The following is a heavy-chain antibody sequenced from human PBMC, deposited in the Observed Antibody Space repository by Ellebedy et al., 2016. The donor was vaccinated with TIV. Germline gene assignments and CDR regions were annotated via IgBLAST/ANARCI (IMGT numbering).Heavy chain of an antibody. V-gene: IGHV1-2*04. J-gene: IGHJ4*02. CDR3: ARDFHCTSNNCYERPSLYYFDS. CDR1: GYTFTGYY. Sequence: ASVKVSCKASGYTFTGYYMHWVRQAPGQGLEWMGWINPNSGGTNYAQKFQGWVAMTRDTSISTAYMELSRLRSDDTAVYYCARDFHCTSNNCYERPSLYYFDSWGQGTLVTVSS. D-gene: IGHD2-2*01. CDR2: INPNSGGT.